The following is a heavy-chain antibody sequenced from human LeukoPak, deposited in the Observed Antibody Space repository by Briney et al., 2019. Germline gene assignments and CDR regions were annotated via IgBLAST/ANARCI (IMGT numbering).Heavy chain of an antibody. CDR2: IIPIFGTA. Sequence: PVKLSCNASGGTFSSYAIGWVRQAPGQGLEWMGGIIPIFGTANYAQKFQGRVTITADKSTRTAYIELSSLTSEHTAVYYCASTITMIVASLRAFDIWGQGTMVTVSS. D-gene: IGHD3-22*01. CDR3: ASTITMIVASLRAFDI. J-gene: IGHJ3*02. CDR1: GGTFSSYA. V-gene: IGHV1-69*06.